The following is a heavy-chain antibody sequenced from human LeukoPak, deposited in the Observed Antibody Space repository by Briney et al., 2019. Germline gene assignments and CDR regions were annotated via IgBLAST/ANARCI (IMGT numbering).Heavy chain of an antibody. J-gene: IGHJ4*02. V-gene: IGHV4-38-2*02. CDR3: ARDSYGDANFDS. CDR1: GYSISSGYY. CDR2: IYHSGST. Sequence: SETLPLTCTVSGYSISSGYYWGWIRQPPGKGLEWIGNIYHSGSTFYNPSLKSRVTISVDTSKNQFSLKLSSVTAADTAVYYCARDSYGDANFDSWGQGTLVTVSS. D-gene: IGHD4-17*01.